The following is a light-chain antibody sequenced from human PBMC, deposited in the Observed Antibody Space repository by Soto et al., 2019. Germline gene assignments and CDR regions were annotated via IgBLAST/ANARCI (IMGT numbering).Light chain of an antibody. CDR3: QQYNNWPPIT. CDR2: DAS. Sequence: TVMTQSPATLSVSPGERATLSCRASQSVSSRLAWYQQRPGQAPRLLIYDASTRASGIPVRFSGSGSGAEFTLTISSLQSEDFAVYYCQQYNNWPPITFGQGTRLEIK. V-gene: IGKV3-15*01. J-gene: IGKJ5*01. CDR1: QSVSSR.